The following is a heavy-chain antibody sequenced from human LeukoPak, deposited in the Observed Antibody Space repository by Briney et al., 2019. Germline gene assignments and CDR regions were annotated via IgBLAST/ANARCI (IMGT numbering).Heavy chain of an antibody. Sequence: PGGSLRLSCAVSGFSFSNYKMNWVRQAPGKGLEWVSSISSSSSTIYYADSVKGRFIISRDDAKNSLYLQMNSLRAEDTAVYYCARKKADNDLDYWGQGTLVTVSS. CDR1: GFSFSNYK. D-gene: IGHD3-3*01. CDR3: ARKKADNDLDY. J-gene: IGHJ4*02. V-gene: IGHV3-48*01. CDR2: ISSSSSTI.